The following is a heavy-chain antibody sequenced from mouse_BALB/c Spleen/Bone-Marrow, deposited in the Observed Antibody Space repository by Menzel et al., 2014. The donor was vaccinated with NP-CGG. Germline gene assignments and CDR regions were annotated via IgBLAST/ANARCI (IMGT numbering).Heavy chain of an antibody. CDR3: ATMITDWYFDV. CDR2: IDPANGNT. CDR1: GFNIKDTY. Sequence: EVQLQQSGAELVKPGASVKLSCTASGFNIKDTYMHWVKQRPEQGLEWIGRIDPANGNTKYDPKFQGKATITADTSSSTAYLQLSSLTSEDTAVYYCATMITDWYFDVWGAGTTVTCSS. V-gene: IGHV14-3*02. D-gene: IGHD2-4*01. J-gene: IGHJ1*01.